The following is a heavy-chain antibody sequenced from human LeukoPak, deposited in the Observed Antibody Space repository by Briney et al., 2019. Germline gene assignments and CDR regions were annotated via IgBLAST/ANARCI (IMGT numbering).Heavy chain of an antibody. CDR3: AKAMAWFGELLDAFDI. CDR2: ISGSGGST. D-gene: IGHD3-10*01. V-gene: IGHV3-23*01. CDR1: GFTFSSYA. J-gene: IGHJ3*02. Sequence: GGSLRLSCAASGFTFSSYAMSWVRQAPGKGLEWVSAISGSGGSTYYADSVKGRFTISRDNSKNTLYLQMNSLRAEDTAVYHCAKAMAWFGELLDAFDIWGQGTMVTVSS.